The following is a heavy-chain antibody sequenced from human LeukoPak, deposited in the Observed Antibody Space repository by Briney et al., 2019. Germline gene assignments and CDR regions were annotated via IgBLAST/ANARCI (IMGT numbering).Heavy chain of an antibody. D-gene: IGHD5-12*01. CDR3: AKHRGYSSASIYYYGMDV. V-gene: IGHV3-23*01. Sequence: GGSLRLSCTASGFTFSSYAINWVRQAPGKGLEWVSAISGSGDSTYYADSVKGRFTISRDNSRNTLYLQMNSLRAEDTALYYCAKHRGYSSASIYYYGMDVWGQGTTATVSS. J-gene: IGHJ6*02. CDR2: ISGSGDST. CDR1: GFTFSSYA.